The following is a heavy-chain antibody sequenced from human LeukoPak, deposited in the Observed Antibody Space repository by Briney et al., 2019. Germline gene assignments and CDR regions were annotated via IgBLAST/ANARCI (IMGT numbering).Heavy chain of an antibody. J-gene: IGHJ3*02. D-gene: IGHD1-14*01. CDR1: GFTFSYYS. CDR2: ISGSSSYI. Sequence: GGSLRLSCAASGFTFSYYSMNWVRQAPGKGLEWVSSISGSSSYIYYADSLKGRFTISRDNAKNSLYLHMNSLRAEDTAVYYCARGYSAGAFDIWGQGTMVTVSS. CDR3: ARGYSAGAFDI. V-gene: IGHV3-21*01.